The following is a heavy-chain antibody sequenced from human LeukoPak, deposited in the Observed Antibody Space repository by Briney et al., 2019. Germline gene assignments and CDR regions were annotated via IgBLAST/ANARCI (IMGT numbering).Heavy chain of an antibody. CDR1: RFTFSSYW. V-gene: IGHV3-74*01. J-gene: IGHJ1*01. CDR3: AGIGYSSSWYKFAEYFQH. Sequence: PGGSLRLSCAASRFTFSSYWMHWVRQAPGKGLVWVSRINSDGSSTTYADSVKGRFTISRDNSKNTLYLQMNSLRAEDTAVYYCAGIGYSSSWYKFAEYFQHWGQGTLVTVSS. D-gene: IGHD6-13*01. CDR2: INSDGSST.